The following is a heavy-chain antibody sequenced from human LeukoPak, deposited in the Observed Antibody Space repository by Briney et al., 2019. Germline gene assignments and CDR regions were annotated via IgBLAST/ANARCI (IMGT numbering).Heavy chain of an antibody. CDR2: IVVGSGNT. CDR3: AAGYCSSTSCYVPYYYGMDV. CDR1: GFTFTSSA. V-gene: IGHV1-58*02. D-gene: IGHD2-2*01. Sequence: TSVKVSCKASGFTFTSSAMQWVRQARGQRLEWIGWIVVGSGNTNYAQKFQERVTITRDMSTSTAYMELSSLRSEDTAVYYCAAGYCSSTSCYVPYYYGMDVWGQGTTVTVSS. J-gene: IGHJ6*02.